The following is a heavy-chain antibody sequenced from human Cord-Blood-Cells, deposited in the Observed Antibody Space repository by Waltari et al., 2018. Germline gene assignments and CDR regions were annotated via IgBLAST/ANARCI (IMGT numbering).Heavy chain of an antibody. CDR2: IYYSGST. CDR1: GGSISSYY. Sequence: QVQLQESGPGLVKPSETLSLTCTVSGGSISSYYWSWIRQPPGKGLEWIGYIYYSGSTNYNPSLKSRVTISVDTSKNQFSLKLSSVTAADTAVYYCARVKRAGAAGAFDIWGQGTMVTVSS. J-gene: IGHJ3*02. V-gene: IGHV4-59*01. D-gene: IGHD6-13*01. CDR3: ARVKRAGAAGAFDI.